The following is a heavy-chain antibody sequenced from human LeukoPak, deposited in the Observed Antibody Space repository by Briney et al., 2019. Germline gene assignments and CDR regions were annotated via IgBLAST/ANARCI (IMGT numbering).Heavy chain of an antibody. V-gene: IGHV3-23*01. Sequence: GGSLRLSCVASEFXLSDYAMSWVRQAPGKGLEWVSAITGSGGSTYYADSVKGRSTISRHNSKNTLYLQMNSLRADGTAIYYYAKGKDCWGQGTLVTVSS. CDR3: AKGKDC. CDR1: EFXLSDYA. J-gene: IGHJ4*02. CDR2: ITGSGGST.